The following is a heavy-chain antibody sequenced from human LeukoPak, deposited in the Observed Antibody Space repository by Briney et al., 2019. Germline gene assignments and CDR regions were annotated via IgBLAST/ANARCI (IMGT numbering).Heavy chain of an antibody. V-gene: IGHV4-59*01. CDR3: ATRHSIGYYASPAPFDI. CDR2: IYYSGST. Sequence: SETLSLTCTVSGGSISSYYWSWIRQPPGKGLEWIGYIYYSGSTNYNPSLKSRVTISVGTSKNQFSLKLSSVTAADTAVYYCATRHSIGYYASPAPFDIWGQGTMVTVSS. J-gene: IGHJ3*02. CDR1: GGSISSYY. D-gene: IGHD3-22*01.